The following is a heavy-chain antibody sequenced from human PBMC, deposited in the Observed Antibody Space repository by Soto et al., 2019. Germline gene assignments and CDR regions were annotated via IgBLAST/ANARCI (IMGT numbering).Heavy chain of an antibody. J-gene: IGHJ4*02. CDR1: GFTFSSYA. CDR3: AKAVYYYDSSGYLNYFNY. Sequence: GGSLRLSCAASGFTFSSYAMSWVRQAPGKGLEWVSAISGSGGSTYYADSVKGRFTISRDNSKNTLYLQMNSLRAEDTAVYYCAKAVYYYDSSGYLNYFNYWGQGTLVTVSS. CDR2: ISGSGGST. D-gene: IGHD3-22*01. V-gene: IGHV3-23*01.